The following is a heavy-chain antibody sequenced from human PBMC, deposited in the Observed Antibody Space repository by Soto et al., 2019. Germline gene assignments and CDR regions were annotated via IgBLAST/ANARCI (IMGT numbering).Heavy chain of an antibody. D-gene: IGHD3-22*01. Sequence: QVQLVQSGAEVKKPGASVKVSCKASGYTFTSYDINWVRQATGQGPEWMGWMNPNSGNSGYAQKFQGRVTMTRDTPITTAYMELSSLRSEDTAVYYCARGQVNYDSSGYNDHWGQGTLVTVAS. CDR1: GYTFTSYD. V-gene: IGHV1-8*01. J-gene: IGHJ4*02. CDR2: MNPNSGNS. CDR3: ARGQVNYDSSGYNDH.